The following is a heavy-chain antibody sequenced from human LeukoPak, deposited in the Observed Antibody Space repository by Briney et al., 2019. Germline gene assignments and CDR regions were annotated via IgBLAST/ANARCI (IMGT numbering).Heavy chain of an antibody. J-gene: IGHJ4*02. CDR3: GGYSSLDH. D-gene: IGHD3-22*01. V-gene: IGHV3-53*01. CDR1: GFSVSNNY. Sequence: TGGSLRLSCAASGFSVSNNYMSWVRQAPGKGLEWVSLIYSGGDKRYAASVKGRFTISRDNSKNTLYLQIDSLRVEDTAVYYCGGYSSLDHWGQGTLVTVSS. CDR2: IYSGGDK.